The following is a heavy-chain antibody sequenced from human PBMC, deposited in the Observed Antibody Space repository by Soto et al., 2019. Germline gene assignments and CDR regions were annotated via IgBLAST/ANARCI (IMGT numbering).Heavy chain of an antibody. Sequence: GGSLRLSCAASGFTFSSYWMHWVRQLPGKGLVWVSRINSDGSSTSYADSVKGRFTISRDSAKNTLYLQMNSLRAEDTAVYFCAREGYDFWSGYHYYYGMDVWGQGATVTVSS. V-gene: IGHV3-74*01. CDR1: GFTFSSYW. CDR2: INSDGSST. J-gene: IGHJ6*02. CDR3: AREGYDFWSGYHYYYGMDV. D-gene: IGHD3-3*01.